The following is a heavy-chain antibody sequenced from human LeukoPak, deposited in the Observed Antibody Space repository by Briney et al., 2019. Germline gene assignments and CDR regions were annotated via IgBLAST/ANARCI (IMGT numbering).Heavy chain of an antibody. Sequence: ASVKVSCKASGFTFTGYYMHWVRQAPGQGLEWVGWINPNSGGTNYAQKFQGRVTMTRDTSISTAYMELSRLRSDDTAVYYCAREEEITIFGVVLNWFDPWGQGTLVTVSS. J-gene: IGHJ5*02. D-gene: IGHD3-3*01. CDR1: GFTFTGYY. CDR2: INPNSGGT. V-gene: IGHV1-2*02. CDR3: AREEEITIFGVVLNWFDP.